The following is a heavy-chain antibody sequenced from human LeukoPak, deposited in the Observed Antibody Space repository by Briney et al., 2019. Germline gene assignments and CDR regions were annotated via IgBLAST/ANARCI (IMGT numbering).Heavy chain of an antibody. CDR2: IYRSGST. CDR3: ARLTAESALGYYFDY. D-gene: IGHD2-21*02. J-gene: IGHJ4*02. Sequence: SETLSLTCTVSAYSLNSGSYWAWVRQSPGKGREWVGNIYRSGSTDYNPSLKSRVTIALDTSRNAFSLSLMSVTAADTAVYYCARLTAESALGYYFDYWGQGALVTVSS. V-gene: IGHV4-38-2*02. CDR1: AYSLNSGSY.